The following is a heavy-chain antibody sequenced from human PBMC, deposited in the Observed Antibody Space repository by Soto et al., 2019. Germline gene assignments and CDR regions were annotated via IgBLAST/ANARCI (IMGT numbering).Heavy chain of an antibody. CDR2: VSHDGLAQ. CDR3: AKETIAVGGPNYFGY. CDR1: GFTFSRYG. V-gene: IGHV3-30*18. D-gene: IGHD6-19*01. J-gene: IGHJ4*02. Sequence: QVQLVESGGGVVQPGRSLRLLCEGSGFTFSRYGMHWVRQAPGMGLEWVAVVSHDGLAQYYGDSVKGRFTISRDNSQNTLYLQMNNLRTEDTAIYYCAKETIAVGGPNYFGYWGQGTLVTVSS.